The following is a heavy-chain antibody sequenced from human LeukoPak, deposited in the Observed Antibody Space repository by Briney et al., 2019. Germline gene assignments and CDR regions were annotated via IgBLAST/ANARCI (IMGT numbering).Heavy chain of an antibody. J-gene: IGHJ3*02. CDR2: IYYSGTT. D-gene: IGHD1-26*01. V-gene: IGHV4-59*01. CDR3: ARGVGAASSDVFDT. CDR1: GGAISSDY. Sequence: SETLSLTCTVSGGAISSDYWSWIRQPPGKGLEWIGYIYYSGTTNYHPSLKSRVTISVDTSKNQFSLKLNSVTAADTAVYYCARGVGAASSDVFDTWGQGTMVTVSS.